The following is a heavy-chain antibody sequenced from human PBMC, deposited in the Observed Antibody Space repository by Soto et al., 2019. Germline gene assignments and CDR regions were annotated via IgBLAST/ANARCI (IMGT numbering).Heavy chain of an antibody. D-gene: IGHD2-8*01. V-gene: IGHV1-18*01. CDR3: ARDGYCTNGVRYWRSYYYYGMDV. J-gene: IGHJ6*02. CDR2: ISAYNGNT. CDR1: GYTFTSYG. Sequence: ASVKVSCKASGYTFTSYGISWVRQAPGQGLEWMGWISAYNGNTNYAQELQGRVTMTTDTSTSTAYMELRSLRSDDTAVYYCARDGYCTNGVRYWRSYYYYGMDVWGQGTTVTVSS.